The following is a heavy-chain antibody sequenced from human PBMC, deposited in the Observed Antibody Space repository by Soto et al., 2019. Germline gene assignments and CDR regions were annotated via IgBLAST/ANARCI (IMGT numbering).Heavy chain of an antibody. D-gene: IGHD5-12*01. J-gene: IGHJ6*03. CDR2: ISAYNGNT. CDR1: GYTFTSYG. V-gene: IGHV1-18*01. Sequence: ASVKVSCKASGYTFTSYGISWVRQAPGQGLEWMGWISAYNGNTNYAQKLQGRVTMTTDTSTSTAYMGLWSLRSDDTAVYYGARGGGMVATSPYYYYMDVWGKGTTVTVSS. CDR3: ARGGGMVATSPYYYYMDV.